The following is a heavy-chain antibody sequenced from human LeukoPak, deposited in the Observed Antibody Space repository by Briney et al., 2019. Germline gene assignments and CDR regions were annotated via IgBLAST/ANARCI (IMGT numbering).Heavy chain of an antibody. CDR3: ARQSPRRIFGVSTPVAY. CDR2: IYYSGST. Sequence: PSETLSLTCTVSGGSISSSSYYWGWIRQPPGKGLEWIGSIYYSGSTYYNPSLKSRVTISVDTSKNQFSLKLSSVTAGDTAVYYCARQSPRRIFGVSTPVAYWGQGTLVTVSS. V-gene: IGHV4-39*01. D-gene: IGHD3-3*01. CDR1: GGSISSSSYY. J-gene: IGHJ4*02.